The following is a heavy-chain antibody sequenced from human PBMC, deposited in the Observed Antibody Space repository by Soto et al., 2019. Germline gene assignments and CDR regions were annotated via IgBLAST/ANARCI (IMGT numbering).Heavy chain of an antibody. CDR2: IKEDGSET. CDR1: GFTFSNFW. J-gene: IGHJ4*02. Sequence: EVQVVESGGGLVQPGGSLRLSCAASGFTFSNFWMSWVRQAPGKGLEWVANIKEDGSETYSVDSVKGRFTISRDNAKNSLYLQMNSLRAEDTAVYYCARCGSHTSDYWGQGTLVIVSS. V-gene: IGHV3-7*01. CDR3: ARCGSHTSDY.